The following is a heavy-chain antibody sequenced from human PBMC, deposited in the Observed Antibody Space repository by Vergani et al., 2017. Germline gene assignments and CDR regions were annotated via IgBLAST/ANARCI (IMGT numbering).Heavy chain of an antibody. D-gene: IGHD2-2*01. J-gene: IGHJ6*02. CDR1: GFTFRSYA. V-gene: IGHV3-30-3*01. CDR2: ISYDGSNK. CDR3: AKDRALGDIVVVPAAAGGMDV. Sequence: QVQLVESGGGVVQPGRSLRLSCEASGFTFRSYAMHWVRQAPGKGLEWVAVISYDGSNKYYADSVKGRFTISRDNSKNTLYLQMNSLRAEDTAVYYCAKDRALGDIVVVPAAAGGMDVWGQGTTVTVSS.